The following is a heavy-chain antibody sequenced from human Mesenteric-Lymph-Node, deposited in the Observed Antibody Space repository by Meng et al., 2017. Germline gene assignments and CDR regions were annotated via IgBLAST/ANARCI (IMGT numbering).Heavy chain of an antibody. CDR2: ISSSSSYI. D-gene: IGHD3-16*02. V-gene: IGHV3-21*01. CDR1: GFTFSSYS. J-gene: IGHJ4*02. Sequence: GGSLRLSCAASGFTFSSYSMNWVRQAPGKGLEWVSSISSSSSYIYYADSVKGRFTISRDNAKNSLYLQMNSLRAEDTAVYYCARDTGSENYDYVWGSYRSFDYWGQGTLVTVSS. CDR3: ARDTGSENYDYVWGSYRSFDY.